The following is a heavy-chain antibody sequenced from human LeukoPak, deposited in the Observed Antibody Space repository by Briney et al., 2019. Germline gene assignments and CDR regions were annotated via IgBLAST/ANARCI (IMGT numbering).Heavy chain of an antibody. CDR3: AGRSSNDAFDI. CDR2: VNPISGGT. D-gene: IGHD6-13*01. V-gene: IGHV1-2*02. Sequence: ASVKVSCKASGYTFTGYYMHWVRQAPGQGLEWMGWVNPISGGTTYAQKFQGRVTMTRDTSISTAYMELSRLRSDDTAVYYCAGRSSNDAFDIWGQGTMVTVCS. J-gene: IGHJ3*02. CDR1: GYTFTGYY.